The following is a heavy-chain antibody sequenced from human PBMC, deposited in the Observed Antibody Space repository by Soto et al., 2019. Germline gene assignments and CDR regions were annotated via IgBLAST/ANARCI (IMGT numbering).Heavy chain of an antibody. Sequence: SVKVSCKASGGTFSSYAISWVRQAPGQGLEWMGGIIPIFGTANYAQKFQGRVTITADESTSTAYMELSSLRSEDTAVYYCARDLRMCNNGVCYGDIWGQGTMVTVSS. CDR3: ARDLRMCNNGVCYGDI. V-gene: IGHV1-69*13. CDR2: IIPIFGTA. D-gene: IGHD2-8*01. J-gene: IGHJ3*02. CDR1: GGTFSSYA.